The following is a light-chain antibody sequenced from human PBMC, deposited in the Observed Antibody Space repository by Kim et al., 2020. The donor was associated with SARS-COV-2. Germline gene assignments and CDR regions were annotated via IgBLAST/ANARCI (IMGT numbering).Light chain of an antibody. CDR2: EAS. CDR3: QQYNTYPLT. V-gene: IGKV1-5*03. J-gene: IGKJ3*01. Sequence: DIQMTQSPSTLSASVGDRVTITCRASQSIRLAWYQQKPGIAPNLLMYEASSLESRVPSRFSGSGSGTEFTLIISSLQPDDFATYYCQQYNTYPLTFGPGTKVDIK. CDR1: QSIR.